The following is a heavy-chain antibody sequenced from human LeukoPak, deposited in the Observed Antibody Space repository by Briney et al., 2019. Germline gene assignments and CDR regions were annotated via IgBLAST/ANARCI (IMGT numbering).Heavy chain of an antibody. CDR2: IYPADSDT. CDR1: GYIFTHYW. D-gene: IGHD3-10*01. CDR3: ARQSRDGSKTRGYYFDY. Sequence: GESLKISCQVSGYIFTHYWIGWVHQMPGKGLESLGIIYPADSDTTYSPSFQGQVTISADKSISTVYLQWSSLKASDTAMYYCARQSRDGSKTRGYYFDYWGQGTLVTVSS. V-gene: IGHV5-51*07. J-gene: IGHJ4*02.